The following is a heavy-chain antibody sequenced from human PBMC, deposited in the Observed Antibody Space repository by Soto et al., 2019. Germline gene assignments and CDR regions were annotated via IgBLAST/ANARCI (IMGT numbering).Heavy chain of an antibody. CDR1: GFTFSTYG. J-gene: IGHJ6*02. CDR2: IAYDGLTQ. Sequence: QVRLVESGGGVAQPGRSLRLSCAASGFTFSTYGIYWVRQTPGKGLEWAAAIAYDGLTQYYSDFMKGRFTITRDNSENELYLQMNCLRIKDTAVYYCAKDGGGVGDGPLGGMDVWGQGTTVIVSS. D-gene: IGHD2-8*01. CDR3: AKDGGGVGDGPLGGMDV. V-gene: IGHV3-30*18.